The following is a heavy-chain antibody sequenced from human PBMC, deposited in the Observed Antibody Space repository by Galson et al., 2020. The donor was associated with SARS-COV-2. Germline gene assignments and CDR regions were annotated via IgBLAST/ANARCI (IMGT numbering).Heavy chain of an antibody. V-gene: IGHV1-69*04. CDR3: ARDHPVTTAPSGYYYGMDV. D-gene: IGHD4-4*01. Sequence: SVKVSCQASGGTFSSYTISWVRQAPGQGLEWMGRLIPILGIANYAQKFQGRVTITADKSTSTAYMELSSLRSEDTAVYYCARDHPVTTAPSGYYYGMDVWGQGTTVTVSS. CDR1: GGTFSSYT. CDR2: LIPILGIA. J-gene: IGHJ6*02.